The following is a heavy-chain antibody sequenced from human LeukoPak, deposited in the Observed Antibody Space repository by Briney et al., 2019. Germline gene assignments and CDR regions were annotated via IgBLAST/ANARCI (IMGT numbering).Heavy chain of an antibody. CDR2: IYTSGST. Sequence: SETLSLTCTVSGGSISSYYWSWIRQPAGKGLEWIGRIYTSGSTNYNPSLKSRVTMSVDTSKNQFSLKLSSVTAADTAVYYCAREKTSSSWYHYYYYYYMDVWGKGTTVTVSS. CDR3: AREKTSSSWYHYYYYYYMDV. D-gene: IGHD6-13*01. V-gene: IGHV4-4*07. J-gene: IGHJ6*03. CDR1: GGSISSYY.